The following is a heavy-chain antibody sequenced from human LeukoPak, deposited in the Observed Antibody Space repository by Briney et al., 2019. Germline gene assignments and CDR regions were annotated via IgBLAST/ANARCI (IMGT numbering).Heavy chain of an antibody. D-gene: IGHD1-26*01. V-gene: IGHV3-64*02. CDR1: GFTFSSYA. CDR3: ARGGKGVPPWDYYGMDV. CDR2: ISSNGGST. J-gene: IGHJ6*04. Sequence: PGGSLRLSCAASGFTFSSYAMHWVRQAPGKGLEYVSAISSNGGSTYYADSVKGRFTISRDNSKNTLYLQMGSLRAEDMAVYYCARGGKGVPPWDYYGMDVWGKGTTVTVSS.